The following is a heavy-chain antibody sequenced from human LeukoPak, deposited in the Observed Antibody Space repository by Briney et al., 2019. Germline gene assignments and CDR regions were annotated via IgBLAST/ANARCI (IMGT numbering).Heavy chain of an antibody. D-gene: IGHD3-3*01. Sequence: SETLSLTCTVSGGSIIGYYWNWIRQPPGKGLDWIGHIYHSGSTNYNPSLKSRVTISVDTSKTQISLKLRAVTAADTAVYYCARSRVWSDYWGYFDYWGQGTLVTVSS. CDR1: GGSIIGYY. CDR2: IYHSGST. J-gene: IGHJ4*02. V-gene: IGHV4-59*01. CDR3: ARSRVWSDYWGYFDY.